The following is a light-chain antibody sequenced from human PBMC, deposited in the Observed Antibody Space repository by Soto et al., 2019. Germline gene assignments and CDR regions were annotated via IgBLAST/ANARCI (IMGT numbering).Light chain of an antibody. CDR2: GAS. V-gene: IGKV3-20*01. J-gene: IGKJ2*01. Sequence: EIVLTQSPGTLSLSPGERAILSCRASQSVSGSYVAWYQQKPGQAPRLLIYGASSRPTGISDRFSGSGSGTDFTLTISRLEPEDFAVYYCQQYGGSPTFGQGTKLEIK. CDR3: QQYGGSPT. CDR1: QSVSGSY.